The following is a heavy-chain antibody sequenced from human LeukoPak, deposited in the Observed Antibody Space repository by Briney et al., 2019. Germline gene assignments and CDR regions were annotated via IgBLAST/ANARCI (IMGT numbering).Heavy chain of an antibody. CDR1: GFTFSHHW. Sequence: GGSLRLSCAASGFTFSHHWMHWVRQVPGKGLVWVSRISTDGSATTYADSVKGRFTISRDNDKNTLYLQMNSLSGEDTALYYCATAGVPTFDYWGQGTLVTVSS. CDR3: ATAGVPTFDY. J-gene: IGHJ4*02. V-gene: IGHV3-74*01. D-gene: IGHD2-2*01. CDR2: ISTDGSAT.